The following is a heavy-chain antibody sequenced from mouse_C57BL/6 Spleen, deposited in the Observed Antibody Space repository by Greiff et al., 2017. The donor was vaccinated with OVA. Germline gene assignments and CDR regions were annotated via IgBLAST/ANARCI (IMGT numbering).Heavy chain of an antibody. V-gene: IGHV1-81*01. CDR1: GYTFTSYG. CDR3: ARDPIYYYGSSHAWYFDV. Sequence: QVQLQQSGAELARPGASVKLSCKASGYTFTSYGISWVKQRTGQGLEWIGEIYPRSGNTYYTEKFKGKATLTADKSSSTAYMELRSLTSEDSAVYFCARDPIYYYGSSHAWYFDVWGTGTTVTVSS. CDR2: IYPRSGNT. J-gene: IGHJ1*03. D-gene: IGHD1-1*01.